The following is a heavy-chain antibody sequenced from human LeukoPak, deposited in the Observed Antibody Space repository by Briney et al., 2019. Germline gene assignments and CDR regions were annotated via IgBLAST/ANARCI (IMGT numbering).Heavy chain of an antibody. CDR2: IDPEDGET. Sequence: GASVKVSCKASGYFFSDYYMNWVRQAPGKGFEWMGRIDPEDGETIFAKKFKDRVTIRADKSTNTVYMELRSLTSEDTALCYCSTVHVLDPFWGQGTLVSVSS. J-gene: IGHJ4*02. D-gene: IGHD1-1*01. CDR3: STVHVLDPF. V-gene: IGHV1-69-2*01. CDR1: GYFFSDYY.